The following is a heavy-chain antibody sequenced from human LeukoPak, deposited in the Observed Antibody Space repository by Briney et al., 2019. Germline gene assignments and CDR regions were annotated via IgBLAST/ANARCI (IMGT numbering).Heavy chain of an antibody. J-gene: IGHJ4*02. Sequence: GGSLRLSCAASGFTFSSYAMSWIRQAPGKGLEWVSAISGSGGSTYYADSVKGRFTISRDNSKNTLYLQMNSLRAEDTAVYYCAKKNAGYYDSSGYRYDYWGQGTLVTVSS. V-gene: IGHV3-23*01. CDR2: ISGSGGST. D-gene: IGHD3-22*01. CDR1: GFTFSSYA. CDR3: AKKNAGYYDSSGYRYDY.